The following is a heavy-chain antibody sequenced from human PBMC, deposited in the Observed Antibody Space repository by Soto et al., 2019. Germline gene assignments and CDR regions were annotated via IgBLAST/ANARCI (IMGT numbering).Heavy chain of an antibody. CDR2: VSYDGSNK. V-gene: IGHV3-30*04. CDR1: GVTFNTYA. Sequence: QVKLVESRGGVVQPGRSLTLSCAASGVTFNTYAMHWVRQAPGKGLEWVAIVSYDGSNKYYADSVKGRFTISRDNSKSTLYLQMNSVRAEDTAVYYCAKDRGRYCSGGRCYLFDSWGQGTLVTVSS. D-gene: IGHD2-15*01. J-gene: IGHJ4*02. CDR3: AKDRGRYCSGGRCYLFDS.